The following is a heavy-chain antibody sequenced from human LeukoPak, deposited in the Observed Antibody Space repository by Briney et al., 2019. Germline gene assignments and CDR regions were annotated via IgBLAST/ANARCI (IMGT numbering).Heavy chain of an antibody. D-gene: IGHD2-2*01. CDR1: GFTFSSYA. CDR2: ISGSGGSK. CDR3: ATWADIVVVPAAPLDY. J-gene: IGHJ4*02. Sequence: SGGSLRLSCAASGFTFSSYAMSWVRQAPGKGLEWVSAISGSGGSKYYADSVKGRFTISRDNSKNTLYLQMNSLRAEDTAVYYCATWADIVVVPAAPLDYWGQGTLVTVSS. V-gene: IGHV3-23*01.